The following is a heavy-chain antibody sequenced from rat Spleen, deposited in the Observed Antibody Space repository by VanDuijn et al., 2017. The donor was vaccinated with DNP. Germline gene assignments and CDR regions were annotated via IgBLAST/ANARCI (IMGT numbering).Heavy chain of an antibody. J-gene: IGHJ1*01. CDR1: GYSITSNY. CDR3: ARWRDWYFDF. D-gene: IGHD1-11*01. Sequence: EVRLQESGPGLVKPSQSLSLTCSITGYSITSNYWAWIRKFPRNSMEWMGYISYSGYTSYNPSLKSRISITRATSKNQFFLHLTSITTDDTATYYCARWRDWYFDFWGPGTMVTVSS. CDR2: ISYSGYT. V-gene: IGHV3-1*01.